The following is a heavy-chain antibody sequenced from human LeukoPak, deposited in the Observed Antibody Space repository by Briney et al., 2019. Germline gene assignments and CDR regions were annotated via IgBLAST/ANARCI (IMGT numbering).Heavy chain of an antibody. CDR2: ISAYNGNT. J-gene: IGHJ1*01. CDR3: ARGIAVAGTFDPAEYFQH. CDR1: GYTFTSYG. V-gene: IGHV1-18*01. D-gene: IGHD6-19*01. Sequence: GASVKVSCKASGYTFTSYGISWVRQAPGRGLEWMGWISAYNGNTNYAQKLQGRVTMTTDTSTSTAYMELRSLRSDDAAVYYCARGIAVAGTFDPAEYFQHWGQGTLVTVSS.